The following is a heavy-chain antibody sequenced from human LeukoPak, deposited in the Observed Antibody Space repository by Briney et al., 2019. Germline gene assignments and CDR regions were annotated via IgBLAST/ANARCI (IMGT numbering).Heavy chain of an antibody. D-gene: IGHD4-17*01. V-gene: IGHV3-66*01. CDR3: ARGGLYGDYVDV. CDR1: GFTVSNSY. Sequence: GGSLRLSCAASGFTVSNSYMNWVRQAPGKVLEWVSAIYGGGTTYYADSVKGRFTISRDNAKNTLYLQMNSLRAEDTAVYYCARGGLYGDYVDVWGQGTTVTVSS. J-gene: IGHJ6*03. CDR2: IYGGGTT.